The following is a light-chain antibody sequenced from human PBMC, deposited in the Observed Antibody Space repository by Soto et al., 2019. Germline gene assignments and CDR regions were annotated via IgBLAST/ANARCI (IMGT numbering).Light chain of an antibody. CDR3: HQVYTYPRT. Sequence: DIQMTQSPSTLSASEGDRVTITCRASQGVRSYLAWFQQRPGKAPKLLIFGASTLQNGVPARFSGGGFGTEFTLTITGLQPEDFATYYCHQVYTYPRTFGQGTKVDIK. V-gene: IGKV1-9*01. J-gene: IGKJ1*01. CDR1: QGVRSY. CDR2: GAS.